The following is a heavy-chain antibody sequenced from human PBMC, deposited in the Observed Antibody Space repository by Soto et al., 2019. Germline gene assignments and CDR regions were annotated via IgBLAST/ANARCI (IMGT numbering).Heavy chain of an antibody. CDR3: ARGICSGGSCYPYYYYYMDV. V-gene: IGHV4-59*01. CDR2: IYYSGST. D-gene: IGHD2-15*01. CDR1: GGSISSYY. Sequence: QVQLQESGPGLVKPSETLSLTCTVSGGSISSYYWSWIRQPPGKGLEWIGYIYYSGSTNYNPCLKSRVTISVDTSKNQFSLKLSSVTAADTAVYYCARGICSGGSCYPYYYYYMDVWGKGTTVTVSS. J-gene: IGHJ6*03.